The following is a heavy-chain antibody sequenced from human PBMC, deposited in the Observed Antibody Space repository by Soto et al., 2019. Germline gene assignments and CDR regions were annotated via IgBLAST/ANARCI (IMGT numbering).Heavy chain of an antibody. V-gene: IGHV1-8*01. CDR2: MNPNSGNT. Sequence: QVQLVQSGAEVKKPGASVKVSCKASGYTFTSYDINWVRQATGQGLEWMGWMNPNSGNTGYAQKFQGRVTLTRNTSLSTTYKELRSLRSEDPGVYCCAGDVPVSGELVPAALGYYYHNCLDVWGQGTTVTVSS. CDR1: GYTFTSYD. D-gene: IGHD2-2*01. CDR3: AGDVPVSGELVPAALGYYYHNCLDV. J-gene: IGHJ6*02.